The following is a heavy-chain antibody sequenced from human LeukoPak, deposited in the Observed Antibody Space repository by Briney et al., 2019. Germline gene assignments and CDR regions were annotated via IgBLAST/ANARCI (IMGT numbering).Heavy chain of an antibody. D-gene: IGHD3-22*01. V-gene: IGHV1-69*13. CDR2: IIPIFGTA. CDR3: ARDSSSGYYYFGYFQH. CDR1: GYTFTSYA. J-gene: IGHJ1*01. Sequence: SVKVSCKASGYTFTSYAMNWVRQAPGQGLEWMGGIIPIFGTANYAQKFQGRVTITADESTSTAYMELSSLRSEDTAVYYCARDSSSGYYYFGYFQHWGQGTLVTVSS.